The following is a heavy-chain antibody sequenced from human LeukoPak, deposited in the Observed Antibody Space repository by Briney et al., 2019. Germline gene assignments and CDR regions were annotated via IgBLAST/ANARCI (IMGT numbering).Heavy chain of an antibody. J-gene: IGHJ5*02. CDR2: ISPYNGNT. D-gene: IGHD2-2*01. V-gene: IGHV1-18*01. CDR1: GYIFSNYG. CDR3: ARGGVVPPAMVSWFGP. Sequence: ASVTVSCKASGYIFSNYGISWVRQAPGQGLEWLGWISPYNGNTNYAQKIQGRVTMTTDTSTTTAYMEMRSLRSDDTAVYYCARGGVVPPAMVSWFGPWGQGTLVTVSS.